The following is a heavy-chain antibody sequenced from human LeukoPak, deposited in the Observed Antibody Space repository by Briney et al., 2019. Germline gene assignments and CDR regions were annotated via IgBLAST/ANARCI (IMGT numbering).Heavy chain of an antibody. V-gene: IGHV1-3*01. CDR2: INAGNGNT. D-gene: IGHD2-15*01. CDR3: ARDILGYCSGGSCYTYNWFDP. Sequence: ASVKVSCKASGYTFTSYAMHLVRQAPGQRLEWMGWINAGNGNTKYSQKFQGRVTITRDTSASTAYMELSSLRSEDTAVYYCARDILGYCSGGSCYTYNWFDPWGQGTLVTVSS. J-gene: IGHJ5*02. CDR1: GYTFTSYA.